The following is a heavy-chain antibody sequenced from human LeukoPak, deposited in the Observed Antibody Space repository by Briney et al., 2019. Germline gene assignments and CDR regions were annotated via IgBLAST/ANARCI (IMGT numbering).Heavy chain of an antibody. V-gene: IGHV4-59*01. CDR2: VLSSGRV. CDR3: TGRQHIVAVTATRGSFDM. D-gene: IGHD2-21*02. CDR1: GGSISQYH. Sequence: SETLSLTCTVSGGSISQYHWSWLRQPPGKGLEWIGYVLSSGRVNVNPSIRSRATMSVDTSKNQFSLKLNSLTDADTAVYYCTGRQHIVAVTATRGSFDMWGQGTMVTVSS. J-gene: IGHJ3*02.